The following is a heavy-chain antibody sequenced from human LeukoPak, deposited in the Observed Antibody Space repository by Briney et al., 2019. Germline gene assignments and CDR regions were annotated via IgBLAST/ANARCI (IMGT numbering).Heavy chain of an antibody. V-gene: IGHV4-59*01. CDR2: IFHTGST. CDR1: GASISSFY. J-gene: IGHJ6*02. Sequence: SETLSLTCTVSGASISSFYWSWIRQPPGKGLEWIGYIFHTGSTHYNPSLRSRVTISVDTSKNQFSLKLTSVTAADTAVYYCAKGRGFYDSSGYYYAYYYGMDVWGQGTTVTVSS. CDR3: AKGRGFYDSSGYYYAYYYGMDV. D-gene: IGHD3-22*01.